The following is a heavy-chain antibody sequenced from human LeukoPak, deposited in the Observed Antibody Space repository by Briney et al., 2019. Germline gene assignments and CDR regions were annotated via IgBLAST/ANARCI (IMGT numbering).Heavy chain of an antibody. J-gene: IGHJ6*03. V-gene: IGHV1-69*13. Sequence: SVKVSCKASGGTFSSYAISWVRQAPGQGLEWMGGIIPIFGTASYAQKFQGRVTITADESTSTAYMELSSLRSEDTAVYYCARVPYCSSTSCYFRYYYMDVWGKGTTVTISS. CDR3: ARVPYCSSTSCYFRYYYMDV. CDR2: IIPIFGTA. CDR1: GGTFSSYA. D-gene: IGHD2-2*01.